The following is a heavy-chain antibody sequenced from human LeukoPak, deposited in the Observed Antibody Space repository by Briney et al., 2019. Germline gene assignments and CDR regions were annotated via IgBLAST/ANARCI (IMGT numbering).Heavy chain of an antibody. J-gene: IGHJ4*02. CDR3: ARGEYYYDGGY. Sequence: GGSLRLSCAASGFTFSSYWMSWVGQAPGKGLEWVANIKQDGSEKYYVDSVKGRFTISRDNAKNSLFLQMNSLRAEETAVYYCARGEYYYDGGYWGQGTLVTVSS. D-gene: IGHD3-22*01. V-gene: IGHV3-7*04. CDR1: GFTFSSYW. CDR2: IKQDGSEK.